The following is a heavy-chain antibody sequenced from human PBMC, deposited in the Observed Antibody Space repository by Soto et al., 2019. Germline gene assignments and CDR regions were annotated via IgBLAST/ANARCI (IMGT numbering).Heavy chain of an antibody. D-gene: IGHD6-19*01. J-gene: IGHJ4*02. Sequence: QITLKESGPTLVKPTQTLTLTCTFSGFSLSSTRMAVGWIRQPPGKALEWLALIYWDDDKRYSPFLKSRLTITKDTSKNQVVLTMSKRDPVDTARYYCAHIVVAGLGYYFDYWGQGTLVTVSS. CDR3: AHIVVAGLGYYFDY. CDR1: GFSLSSTRMA. CDR2: IYWDDDK. V-gene: IGHV2-5*02.